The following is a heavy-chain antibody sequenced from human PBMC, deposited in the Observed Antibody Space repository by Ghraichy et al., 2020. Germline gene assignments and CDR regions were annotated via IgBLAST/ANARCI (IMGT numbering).Heavy chain of an antibody. CDR3: AKDRDGYNLRFDY. D-gene: IGHD5-24*01. CDR1: GFTFDDYA. J-gene: IGHJ4*02. CDR2: ISWNSGSI. Sequence: LSLTCAASGFTFDDYAMHWVRQAPGKGLEWVSGISWNSGSIGYADSVKGRFTISRDNAKNSLYLQMNSLRAEDTALYYCAKDRDGYNLRFDYWGQGTLVTVSS. V-gene: IGHV3-9*01.